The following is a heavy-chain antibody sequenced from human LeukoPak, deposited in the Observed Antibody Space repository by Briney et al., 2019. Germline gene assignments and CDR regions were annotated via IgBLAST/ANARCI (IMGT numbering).Heavy chain of an antibody. D-gene: IGHD3-16*02. CDR1: GFTFSNQG. Sequence: PGGSLRLSCAASGFTFSNQGMHWVRQAPGKGLEWVAVIWYDGSKKYYADSVKGRLTISRDNSKNTLYQEMNSLRAEDTAVYYCARDRAVRYFDYWGQGTLVTVSS. CDR3: ARDRAVRYFDY. J-gene: IGHJ4*02. V-gene: IGHV3-33*01. CDR2: IWYDGSKK.